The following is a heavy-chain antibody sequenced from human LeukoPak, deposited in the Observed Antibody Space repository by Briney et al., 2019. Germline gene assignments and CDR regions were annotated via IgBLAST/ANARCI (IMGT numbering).Heavy chain of an antibody. V-gene: IGHV4-34*01. CDR1: GGSFSGYY. D-gene: IGHD3-22*01. CDR3: ARGGSRRTLYYYDSSGYYPLVY. Sequence: SETLSLTCAVYGGSFSGYYWSWIRQPPGKGLEWIGYIYYSGSTYYNPSLKSRVTISVDTSKNQFSLKLSSVTAADTAVYYCARGGSRRTLYYYDSSGYYPLVYWGQGTLVTVSS. J-gene: IGHJ4*02. CDR2: IYYSGST.